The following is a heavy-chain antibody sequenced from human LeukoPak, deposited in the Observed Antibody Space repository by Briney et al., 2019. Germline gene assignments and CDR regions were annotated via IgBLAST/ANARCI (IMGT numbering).Heavy chain of an antibody. D-gene: IGHD1-26*01. CDR1: GYTFTSYG. J-gene: IGHJ3*02. Sequence: ASVKVSCKASGYTFTSYGISWVRQAPGQGLEWMGCISAYNGNTNYAQKLQGRVTMTTDTSTSTAYMELRSLRSDDTAVYYCARNHIVGAEHDAFDIWHQSTMVTVSS. CDR2: ISAYNGNT. CDR3: ARNHIVGAEHDAFDI. V-gene: IGHV1-18*01.